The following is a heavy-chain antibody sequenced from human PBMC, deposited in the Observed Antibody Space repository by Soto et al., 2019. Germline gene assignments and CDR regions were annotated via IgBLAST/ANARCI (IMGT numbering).Heavy chain of an antibody. V-gene: IGHV3-7*03. CDR2: IKFDRSEK. D-gene: IGHD2-2*01. Sequence: GGSLRLSCEASGFTFSDYWMSWVRQAPGKGPEWVANIKFDRSEKQYVDSVRGRFTISSDNSRNSLFLQMNSLRAGDMAVYYCVKDGGYCSSSTCYSPRNHYFDSWGQGTLVTVSS. CDR3: VKDGGYCSSSTCYSPRNHYFDS. CDR1: GFTFSDYW. J-gene: IGHJ4*02.